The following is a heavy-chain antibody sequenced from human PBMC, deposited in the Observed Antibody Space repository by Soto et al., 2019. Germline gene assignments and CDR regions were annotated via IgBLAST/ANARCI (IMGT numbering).Heavy chain of an antibody. CDR1: GDRVSSNSAD. J-gene: IGHJ6*02. D-gene: IGHD6-19*01. Sequence: SQTLSVTCAISGDRVSSNSADWTWIRQSPSRGLEWTGRTYYRPKRFNDYAMSVKSRISISADTSENHFCLHLNSVTPDDTAVYYCVRGSQGLVIPDSYYGMDVWGQGTRVTV. V-gene: IGHV6-1*01. CDR3: VRGSQGLVIPDSYYGMDV. CDR2: TYYRPKRFN.